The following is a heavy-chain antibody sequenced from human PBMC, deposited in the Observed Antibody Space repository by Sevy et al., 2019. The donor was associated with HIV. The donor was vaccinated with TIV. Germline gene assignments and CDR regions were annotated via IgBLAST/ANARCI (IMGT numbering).Heavy chain of an antibody. CDR1: GFTFSSYS. Sequence: GGSLRLSCAASGFTFSSYSMNWVRQAPGKGLEWVSYISSSSSSIYYADSVKGRFTISRDNAKNSLYLQMNSLRDEDTAVYYCARAENYYGGRNFVSWGQGTLVTVSS. D-gene: IGHD1-26*01. J-gene: IGHJ4*02. CDR2: ISSSSSSI. CDR3: ARAENYYGGRNFVS. V-gene: IGHV3-48*02.